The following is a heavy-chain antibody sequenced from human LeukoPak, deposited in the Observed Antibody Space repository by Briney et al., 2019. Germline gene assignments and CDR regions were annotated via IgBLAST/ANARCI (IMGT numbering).Heavy chain of an antibody. V-gene: IGHV4-31*03. CDR2: IYYSGST. Sequence: PSETLSLTCTVSGGSISSGGSYWSWIRQHPGKGLEWIGYIYYSGSTYYNPSLKSRVTISVDTSKNQFSLKLSSVTAADTAVYYCARSYDSSGYYYDYYYGMDVWGQGTTVTVSS. CDR3: ARSYDSSGYYYDYYYGMDV. J-gene: IGHJ6*02. CDR1: GGSISSGGSY. D-gene: IGHD3-22*01.